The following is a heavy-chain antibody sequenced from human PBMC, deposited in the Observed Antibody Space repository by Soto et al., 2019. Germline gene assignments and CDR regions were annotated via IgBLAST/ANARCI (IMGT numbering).Heavy chain of an antibody. J-gene: IGHJ4*02. CDR1: GPTFSTYG. D-gene: IGHD2-2*01. CDR3: ARDEYAGSITSN. CDR2: ITSSGSYI. V-gene: IGHV3-21*01. Sequence: DVQLVESGGGLVKPGGSLRLSCVASGPTFSTYGMNWIRQTPGKGLEWVSSITSSGSYIHYADSVQGRFTVSRDNAKNSMYLQMNSLRVEDTAVYFCARDEYAGSITSNWGQGTLVTVSS.